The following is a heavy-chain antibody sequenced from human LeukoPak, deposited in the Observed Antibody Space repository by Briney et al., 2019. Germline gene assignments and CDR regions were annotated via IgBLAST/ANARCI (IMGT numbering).Heavy chain of an antibody. CDR2: IYYSGST. CDR3: ARAPWIQLRRRFLVDPIDY. J-gene: IGHJ4*02. Sequence: PSETLSLTCTVSGGSISSSSYYWGWIRQPPGKGLEWIGSIYYSGSTYYNPSLRSRVSISVDTSKNQFSLKLSSVTAADTAVYYCARAPWIQLRRRFLVDPIDYWGQGTLVTVSS. CDR1: GGSISSSSYY. V-gene: IGHV4-39*01. D-gene: IGHD5-18*01.